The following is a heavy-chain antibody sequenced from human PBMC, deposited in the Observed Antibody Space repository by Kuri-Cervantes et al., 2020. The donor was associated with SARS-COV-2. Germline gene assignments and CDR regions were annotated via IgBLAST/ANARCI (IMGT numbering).Heavy chain of an antibody. Sequence: AVKVSCKASGGTFSSYAISWVRQAPGQGLEWMGGIIPIFGTANYAQKFQGRVTITADESTSTAYMELSSLRSEDTAVYYCASWQEAGADAFDIWGQGTMVTVSS. CDR3: ASWQEAGADAFDI. CDR1: GGTFSSYA. D-gene: IGHD3-10*01. J-gene: IGHJ3*02. V-gene: IGHV1-69*13. CDR2: IIPIFGTA.